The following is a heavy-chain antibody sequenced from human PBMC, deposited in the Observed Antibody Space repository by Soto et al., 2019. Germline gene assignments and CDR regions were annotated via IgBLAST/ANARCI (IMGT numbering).Heavy chain of an antibody. V-gene: IGHV3-15*07. J-gene: IGHJ4*02. D-gene: IGHD1-20*01. CDR1: GLSFSDVW. CDR3: TTDSRPYHWSDDFDY. CDR2: IQSKRDGGTT. Sequence: GGSLRLSCAASGLSFSDVWMNWVRQAPGKGLEWVGRIQSKRDGGTTDYAAPVKGRFTISRDDSRSTVSLQMNSLKTDDTAVYYCTTDSRPYHWSDDFDYWGQGALVTVSS.